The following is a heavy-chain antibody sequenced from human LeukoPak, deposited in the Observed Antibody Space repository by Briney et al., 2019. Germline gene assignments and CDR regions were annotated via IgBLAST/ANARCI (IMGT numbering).Heavy chain of an antibody. V-gene: IGHV3-53*01. D-gene: IGHD1-14*01. Sequence: GGSLRLSCAASGFTVITNDMTWVRQAPGKGLEWVSVLYSDGNTKYADSVQGRFTISRDNSKNTLYLEMNSLSSDDTAVYYCARGVEPLAANTLAYWGQGTLVTVSS. CDR2: LYSDGNT. CDR3: ARGVEPLAANTLAY. J-gene: IGHJ4*02. CDR1: GFTVITND.